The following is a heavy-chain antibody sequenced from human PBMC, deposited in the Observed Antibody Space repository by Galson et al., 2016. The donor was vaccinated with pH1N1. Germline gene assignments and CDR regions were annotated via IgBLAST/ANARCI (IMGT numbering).Heavy chain of an antibody. CDR1: GFTFGTHA. CDR3: AKGGQWYGGNWFDP. J-gene: IGHJ5*02. V-gene: IGHV3-23*01. Sequence: SLRLSCAASGFTFGTHAMTWVRQAPGKGLQWVAVISGRGGSREYADSVKGRFTISRDDSKNTLYLQMNSWRDGDTGIYYCAKGGQWYGGNWFDPWGQGTLVTVSS. CDR2: ISGRGGSR. D-gene: IGHD3-10*01.